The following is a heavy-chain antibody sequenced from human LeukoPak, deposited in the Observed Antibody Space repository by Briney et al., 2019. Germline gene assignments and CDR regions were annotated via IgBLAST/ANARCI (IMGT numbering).Heavy chain of an antibody. CDR1: GFTFDDYA. Sequence: GGSLRLSCAASGFTFDDYAMHWVRQAPGKGLEWVSGISWNSGSIGYADSVKGRFTISRDNAKNSLYLQMNSLRAEDTALYYCVKDSYDSSGYSLFDYWGQGTLVTVSS. D-gene: IGHD3-22*01. V-gene: IGHV3-9*01. CDR2: ISWNSGSI. J-gene: IGHJ4*02. CDR3: VKDSYDSSGYSLFDY.